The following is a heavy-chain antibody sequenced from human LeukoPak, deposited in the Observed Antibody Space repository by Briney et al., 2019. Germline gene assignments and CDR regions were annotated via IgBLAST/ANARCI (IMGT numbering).Heavy chain of an antibody. CDR3: AGVVVVPAAILPDYYYYYMDV. V-gene: IGHV1-69*05. Sequence: SVKVSCKASGGTLSSYAISWVRQAPGQGLEWMGGIIPIFGTANYAQKFQGRVTITTDESTSTAYMELSSLRSEDTAVYYCAGVVVVPAAILPDYYYYYMDVWGKGTTVTVSS. CDR2: IIPIFGTA. D-gene: IGHD2-2*02. CDR1: GGTLSSYA. J-gene: IGHJ6*03.